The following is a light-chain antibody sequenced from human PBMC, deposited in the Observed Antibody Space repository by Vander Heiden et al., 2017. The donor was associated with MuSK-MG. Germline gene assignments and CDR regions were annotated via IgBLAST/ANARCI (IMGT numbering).Light chain of an antibody. CDR3: SADGSEYTWV. J-gene: IGLJ3*02. Sequence: QSARPQPASVPRPPGPSTTIPCTGSRRPVGSSNFGSWYQPHPGQAPTLLVSKVSRWPAGVAGRSAATKAANTALPTIAVHEAEDDAYYYYSADGSEYTWVFGGGTKLTVL. CDR2: KVS. CDR1: RRPVGSSNF. V-gene: IGLV2-23*02.